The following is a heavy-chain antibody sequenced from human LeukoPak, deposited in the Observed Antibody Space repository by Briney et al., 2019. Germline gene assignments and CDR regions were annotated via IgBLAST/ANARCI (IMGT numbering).Heavy chain of an antibody. V-gene: IGHV3-7*01. CDR3: ARDWAHFGY. J-gene: IGHJ4*02. CDR1: GFTFRDYW. Sequence: GGSLRLSCAASGFTFRDYWMSWVRQAPGKGLEWVANMNQNGSEKYYVDSVKGRFTISRDNAKNSLSLQMNSLRAEDTAVYYCARDWAHFGYWGQGTLVTVSS. D-gene: IGHD3-10*01. CDR2: MNQNGSEK.